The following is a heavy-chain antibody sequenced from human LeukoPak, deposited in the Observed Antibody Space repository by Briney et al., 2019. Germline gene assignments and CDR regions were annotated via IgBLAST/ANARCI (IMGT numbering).Heavy chain of an antibody. V-gene: IGHV1-18*04. Sequence: ASVKVSCKASGYIFTGYYMHWVRQAPGQGLEWMGWISAYNGNTNYAQKLQGRVTMTTDTSTSTAYMELRSLRSDDTAVYYCARGGDSSSWKYWGQGTLVTVSS. CDR3: ARGGDSSSWKY. J-gene: IGHJ4*02. D-gene: IGHD6-13*01. CDR1: GYIFTGYY. CDR2: ISAYNGNT.